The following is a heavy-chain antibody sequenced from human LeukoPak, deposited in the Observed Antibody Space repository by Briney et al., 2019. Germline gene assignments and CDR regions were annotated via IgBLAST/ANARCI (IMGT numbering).Heavy chain of an antibody. D-gene: IGHD3-10*01. J-gene: IGHJ4*02. CDR3: ASPATAGLLWFGELWY. Sequence: ASVKVSCKASGYTFTSYYMHWVRQAPGQGLEWVGIINPSGGSTSYAQKFQGRVTMTRDMSTSTVYMELSSLRSEDTAVYYCASPATAGLLWFGELWYWGQGTLVTVSS. V-gene: IGHV1-46*01. CDR1: GYTFTSYY. CDR2: INPSGGST.